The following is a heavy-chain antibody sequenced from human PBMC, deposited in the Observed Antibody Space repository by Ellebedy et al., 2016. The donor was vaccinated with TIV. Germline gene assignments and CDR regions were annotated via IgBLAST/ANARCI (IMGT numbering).Heavy chain of an antibody. CDR1: GYTFTSYG. Sequence: AASVKVSCKASGYTFTSYGISWVRQAPGQGLEWMGWISAYNGNTNYAQKLQGRVTMTTDTSTSTAYMEPRSLRSDDTAVYYCAREPNYYDSSGYYYVRLDYWGQGTLVTVSS. V-gene: IGHV1-18*04. J-gene: IGHJ4*02. CDR3: AREPNYYDSSGYYYVRLDY. D-gene: IGHD3-22*01. CDR2: ISAYNGNT.